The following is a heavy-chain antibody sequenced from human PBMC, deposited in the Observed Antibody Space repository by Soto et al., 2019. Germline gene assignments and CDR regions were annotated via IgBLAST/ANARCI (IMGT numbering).Heavy chain of an antibody. CDR1: GGSISSYY. CDR2: IYYSGST. J-gene: IGHJ6*02. CDR3: ARLSTSWYYGMDV. Sequence: PSETLSLTCTVSGGSISSYYWSWIRQPPGKGLEWIGYIYYSGSTNYNPSLKSRVTISVDTSKNQFSLKLSSVTAADTAVYYCARLSTSWYYGMDVWGQGTTVT. D-gene: IGHD2-2*01. V-gene: IGHV4-59*08.